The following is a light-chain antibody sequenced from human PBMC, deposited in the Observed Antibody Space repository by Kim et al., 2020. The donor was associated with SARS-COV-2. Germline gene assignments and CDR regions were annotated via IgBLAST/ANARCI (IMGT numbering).Light chain of an antibody. CDR3: NSRDSIGNHWV. V-gene: IGLV3-19*01. J-gene: IGLJ3*02. CDR2: GKN. CDR1: SRRSYY. Sequence: LGQTVRITCQGDSRRSYYASWYRQKPRQAPVLVIYGKNNRPSGIPDRFSGSGSGNTASLTITGAQAEDEADYYCNSRDSIGNHWVFGGGTQLTVL.